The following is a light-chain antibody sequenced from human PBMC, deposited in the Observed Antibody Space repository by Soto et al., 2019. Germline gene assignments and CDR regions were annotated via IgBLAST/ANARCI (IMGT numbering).Light chain of an antibody. J-gene: IGKJ3*01. CDR1: QSVSSY. Sequence: EIVLTQSPATLSLSPGARATLSCRASQSVSSYLAWYQQKPGQAPRRLIYAASNRATGITPRFSGTGSRTDSTLAISSPEPEDVAVSYCQHRSNWTLNVGPGTKVDIK. CDR2: AAS. CDR3: QHRSNWTLN. V-gene: IGKV3-11*01.